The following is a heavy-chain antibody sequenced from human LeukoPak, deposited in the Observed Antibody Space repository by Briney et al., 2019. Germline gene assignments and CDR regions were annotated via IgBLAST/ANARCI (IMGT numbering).Heavy chain of an antibody. CDR3: AKMGNPATVTADY. Sequence: SETLSLTWTVSGGSMRFYYWSWIRQPPGKGLEWIGYIYHTGSTIYNPSLKSRVTISLDTSNDQFSMKMNSVTAADTAVYYCAKMGNPATVTADYWGQGTLVTVSS. CDR1: GGSMRFYY. J-gene: IGHJ4*02. V-gene: IGHV4-59*08. D-gene: IGHD4-17*01. CDR2: IYHTGST.